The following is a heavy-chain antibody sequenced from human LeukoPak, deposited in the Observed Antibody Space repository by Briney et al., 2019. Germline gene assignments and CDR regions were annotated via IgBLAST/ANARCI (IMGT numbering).Heavy chain of an antibody. V-gene: IGHV1-69*01. J-gene: IGHJ5*02. CDR2: IIPIFGTA. CDR3: AREIYGAASWFDP. Sequence: GSSVKVSCKASGGTFSSYAISWVRQAHGQGLEWMGGIIPIFGTANYAQKFQGRVTITADESTSTAYMELSSLRSEDTAVYYCAREIYGAASWFDPWGQGTLVTVSS. D-gene: IGHD4-17*01. CDR1: GGTFSSYA.